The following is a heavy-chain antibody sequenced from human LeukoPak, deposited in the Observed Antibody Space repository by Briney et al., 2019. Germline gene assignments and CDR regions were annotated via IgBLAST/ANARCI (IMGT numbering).Heavy chain of an antibody. J-gene: IGHJ3*02. V-gene: IGHV3-74*01. D-gene: IGHD1-26*01. CDR2: INSDGSST. CDR1: GFTFSSYW. CDR3: ARFSTSGSYYELDAFDI. Sequence: PRGSLRLSCAASGFTFSSYWMHWVRQAPGKGLVWVSRINSDGSSTSYADSVKGRFTISRDNAKNTLYLQMNSLRAEDTAVYYCARFSTSGSYYELDAFDIWGQGTMVTVSS.